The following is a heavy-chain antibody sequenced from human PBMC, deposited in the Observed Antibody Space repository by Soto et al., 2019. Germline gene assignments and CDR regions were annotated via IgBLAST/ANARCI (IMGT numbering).Heavy chain of an antibody. CDR1: GFTVSSYE. V-gene: IGHV3-48*03. J-gene: IGHJ3*02. Sequence: HPGGSLRISGAASGFTVSSYEMNWVRQAPGKGLEWVSYISSSGSTIYYADSVKGRFTISRDNAKNSLYLQMNSLRAEDTAVYYCARGYDYAQRGPIGILGQGTMVTVSS. D-gene: IGHD3-16*01. CDR2: ISSSGSTI. CDR3: ARGYDYAQRGPIGI.